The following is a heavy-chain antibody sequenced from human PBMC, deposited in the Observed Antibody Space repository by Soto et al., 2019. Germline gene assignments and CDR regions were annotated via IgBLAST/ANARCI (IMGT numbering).Heavy chain of an antibody. J-gene: IGHJ4*02. CDR2: INPSGGST. V-gene: IGHV1-46*03. D-gene: IGHD3-10*01. CDR1: GYTFTSYY. CDR3: ARDFLSYGSGSYYSVTMGGVLWYYFDY. Sequence: ASVKVSCKASGYTFTSYYMHWVRQAPGQGLELMGIINPSGGSTSYAQKFQGRVTMTRDTSTSTVYMELSSLRSEDTAVYYCARDFLSYGSGSYYSVTMGGVLWYYFDYWGQGTRVTVSS.